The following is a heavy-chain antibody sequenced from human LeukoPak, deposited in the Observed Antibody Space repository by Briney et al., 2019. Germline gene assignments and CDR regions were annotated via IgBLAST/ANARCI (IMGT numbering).Heavy chain of an antibody. J-gene: IGHJ4*02. D-gene: IGHD3-10*01. CDR2: IYSGGNT. Sequence: GGSLRLSCAASGFTVSSNYMSWVRQAPGKGLEWVSVIYSGGNTYYADPVKGRFAISTDNSKNTLYLQMNSLRVEDTAVYFCAARKVRGVWFYLDYWGQGTLVTVSS. CDR1: GFTVSSNY. CDR3: AARKVRGVWFYLDY. V-gene: IGHV3-53*01.